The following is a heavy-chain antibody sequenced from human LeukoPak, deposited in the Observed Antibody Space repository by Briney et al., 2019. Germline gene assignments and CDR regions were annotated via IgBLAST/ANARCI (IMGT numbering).Heavy chain of an antibody. V-gene: IGHV1-2*02. CDR3: ASDLSGNYYGNVDYQYGMDV. CDR1: GYTFTAYF. Sequence: ASVNVSCKASGYTFTAYFMHWVRQAPGQGLEWMGLVNPNGGGTNYAQEVQGRVTMTRDTSISTAYMELIRLRSDDTAVYYCASDLSGNYYGNVDYQYGMDVWGQGTTVTVSS. J-gene: IGHJ6*02. CDR2: VNPNGGGT. D-gene: IGHD3-10*01.